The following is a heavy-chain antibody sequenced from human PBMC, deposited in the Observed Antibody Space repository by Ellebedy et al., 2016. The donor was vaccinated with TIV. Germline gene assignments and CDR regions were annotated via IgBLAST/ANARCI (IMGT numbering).Heavy chain of an antibody. CDR3: ARGSRRPLPTEAHYGMDV. J-gene: IGHJ6*02. CDR1: GYTFTSYY. Sequence: ASVKVSXKASGYTFTSYYMHWVRQAPGQGLEWMGIINPSGGSTSYAQKFQGRVTMTRDTSTSTVYMELSSLRSEDTAVYYCARGSRRPLPTEAHYGMDVWGQGTTVTVSS. V-gene: IGHV1-46*01. CDR2: INPSGGST.